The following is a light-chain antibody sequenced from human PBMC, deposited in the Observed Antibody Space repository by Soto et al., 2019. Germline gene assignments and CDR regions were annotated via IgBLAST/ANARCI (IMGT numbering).Light chain of an antibody. J-gene: IGKJ4*01. CDR3: QQYGSSPLT. CDR2: GAA. V-gene: IGKV3-20*01. CDR1: QSVTNSY. Sequence: EIVLTQSPGTLSLSPGERVTLSCRASQSVTNSYVAWYQQKPGQAPRLLIYGAATRATGIPDRFSGSGSGTDFSLTISRLEPEDLAVYFCQQYGSSPLTFGGGTKVDI.